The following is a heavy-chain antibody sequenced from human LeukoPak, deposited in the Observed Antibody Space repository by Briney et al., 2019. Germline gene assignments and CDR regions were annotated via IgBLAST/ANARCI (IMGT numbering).Heavy chain of an antibody. CDR3: ARGRPEYLYYFDY. Sequence: WASVKVSCKASGYTFNNFDINWVRQAPGQGPEWMGWISAYNGYTNYAQKLQGRVTMTADTSTSTAYMELRSLRSGDTAVYFCARGRPEYLYYFDYWGQGTLVTVSS. CDR1: GYTFNNFD. V-gene: IGHV1-18*01. J-gene: IGHJ4*02. D-gene: IGHD2-2*02. CDR2: ISAYNGYT.